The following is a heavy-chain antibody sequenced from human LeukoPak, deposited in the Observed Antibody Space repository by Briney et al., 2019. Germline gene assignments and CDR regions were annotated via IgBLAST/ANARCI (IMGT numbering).Heavy chain of an antibody. CDR2: ISGSGVST. V-gene: IGHV3-23*01. CDR1: RFTFSSYA. CDR3: AKGGGSSCYSPSDY. D-gene: IGHD2-15*01. J-gene: IGHJ4*02. Sequence: GGSLRLSCAASRFTFSSYAMSWVRQAPGKGLEWVSAISGSGVSTYYADSVKGRFTISRDNSKNTLYLQMNSLRAEDTAVYYCAKGGGSSCYSPSDYWGQGTLVTVSS.